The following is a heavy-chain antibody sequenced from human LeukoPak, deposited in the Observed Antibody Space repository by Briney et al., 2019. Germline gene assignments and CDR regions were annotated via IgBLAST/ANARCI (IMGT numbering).Heavy chain of an antibody. CDR2: INPSGDVT. CDR1: GYTFNTYY. Sequence: GASVKVSCKASGYTFNTYYMHWVRQATGQGLEWMGIINPSGDVTTYAQKFQGRVSMTRDTSTSTVYMELSSLRSEDTAVYSCARSVVETDAFDIWGQGTMVTVS. CDR3: ARSVVETDAFDI. V-gene: IGHV1-46*02. D-gene: IGHD3-3*01. J-gene: IGHJ3*02.